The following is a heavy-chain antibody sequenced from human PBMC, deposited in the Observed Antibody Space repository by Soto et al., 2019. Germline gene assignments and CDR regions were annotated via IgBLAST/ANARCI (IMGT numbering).Heavy chain of an antibody. V-gene: IGHV4-30-4*08. CDR1: GGSISSCDYY. CDR2: IYYSGST. D-gene: IGHD3-9*01. J-gene: IGHJ5*02. CDR3: ARGDYDILTALNWFDP. Sequence: SETLSLTCTVSGGSISSCDYYWSWIRQPPGKGLEWIGYIYYSGSTYYNPSLKSRVTISVDTSKNQFSLKLSSVTAADTAVYYCARGDYDILTALNWFDPWGQGTLVTVSS.